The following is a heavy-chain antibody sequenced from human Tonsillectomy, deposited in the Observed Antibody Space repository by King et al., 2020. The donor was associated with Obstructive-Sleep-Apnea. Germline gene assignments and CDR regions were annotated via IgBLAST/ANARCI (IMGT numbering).Heavy chain of an antibody. Sequence: VQLQQWGAGLLKPSETLSLTCAVYGGSFSGYYWSWIRRPPGKGLEWIGEINHSGSTNYNPSLKSRVTISVDTSKNQFSLKLSSVTAADTAVYYCARVDQFYLDYWGQGTLVTVSS. CDR2: INHSGST. J-gene: IGHJ4*02. V-gene: IGHV4-34*01. CDR1: GGSFSGYY. CDR3: ARVDQFYLDY.